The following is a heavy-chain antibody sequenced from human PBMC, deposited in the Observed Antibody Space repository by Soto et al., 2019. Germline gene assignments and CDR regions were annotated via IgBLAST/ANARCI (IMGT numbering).Heavy chain of an antibody. J-gene: IGHJ3*02. CDR3: ARGLATLPVFAFDI. V-gene: IGHV2-5*01. CDR2: IYWSGDE. Sequence: QGTLKESGPTLVNPTQTLTLTCSFSGFSLSTSGVGVGWIRQSPGKALEWLALIYWSGDEHYRPSLKSRLSIIKDTSKKHVVLIMTDMDPVDTATYYCARGLATLPVFAFDIWGQGTMVTVSS. D-gene: IGHD6-6*01. CDR1: GFSLSTSGVG.